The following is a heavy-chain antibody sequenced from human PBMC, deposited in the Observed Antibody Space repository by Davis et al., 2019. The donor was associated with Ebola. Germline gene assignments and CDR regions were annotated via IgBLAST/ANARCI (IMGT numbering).Heavy chain of an antibody. Sequence: GGSLRLSCAASGFTFSSYGMHWVRQAPGKGLEWVAVIWYDGSNKYYADSVKGRFTISRDNSKNTLYLQMNSLRAEDTAVYYCARSFTTRKYYYGMDVWGQGTTVTVSS. CDR3: ARSFTTRKYYYGMDV. CDR2: IWYDGSNK. CDR1: GFTFSSYG. J-gene: IGHJ6*02. V-gene: IGHV3-33*08. D-gene: IGHD3-3*01.